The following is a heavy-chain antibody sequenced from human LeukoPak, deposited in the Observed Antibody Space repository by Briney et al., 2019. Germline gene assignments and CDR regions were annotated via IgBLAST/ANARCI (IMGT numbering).Heavy chain of an antibody. CDR1: GFTFDDYA. J-gene: IGHJ4*02. CDR3: AKAYYDSSGYYQDY. Sequence: GGSLRLSCAASGFTFDDYAMHWVRQAPGKGLEWVSGISWNSGSIGYADSVKGRFTISRDNAKNSLYLQMNSLRAEDTALHYCAKAYYDSSGYYQDYWGQGTLVTVSS. CDR2: ISWNSGSI. V-gene: IGHV3-9*01. D-gene: IGHD3-22*01.